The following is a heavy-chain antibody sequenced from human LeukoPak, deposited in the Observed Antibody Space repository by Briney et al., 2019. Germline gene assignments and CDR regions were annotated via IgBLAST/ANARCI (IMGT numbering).Heavy chain of an antibody. J-gene: IGHJ4*02. CDR3: ARVVSLSWLDF. Sequence: ASVKVSCKASGGTFSSYAISWVRQAPGQGLEWIGRINPKNGGTKYAQKFQGRVTMTTDTSINTAYMELSGLTSDDTAVYYCARVVSLSWLDFWGQGTLVTVSS. V-gene: IGHV1-2*06. CDR2: INPKNGGT. CDR1: GGTFSSYA.